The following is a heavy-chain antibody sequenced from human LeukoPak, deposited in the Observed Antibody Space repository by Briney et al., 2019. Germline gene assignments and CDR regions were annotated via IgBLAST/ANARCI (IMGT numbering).Heavy chain of an antibody. V-gene: IGHV3-7*01. CDR3: ARSSILYGSGSHDDC. CDR2: IKLDGSEK. J-gene: IGHJ4*02. Sequence: GRSLRLSRPAYGFSFSSYWMSSVRQHPGKGLEWLPNIKLDGSEKFHVHSLEGRFPISRVKPKNSLYVQMNSLRAEETAVYYCARSSILYGSGSHDDCWGQGTLVTVSS. CDR1: GFSFSSYW. D-gene: IGHD3-10*01.